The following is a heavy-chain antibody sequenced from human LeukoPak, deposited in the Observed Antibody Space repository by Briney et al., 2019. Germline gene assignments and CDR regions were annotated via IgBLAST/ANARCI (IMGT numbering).Heavy chain of an antibody. CDR1: GFTFDDYA. J-gene: IGHJ4*02. Sequence: PGRSLRLSCAASGFTFDDYAMHWVRQALGKGLEWVSGISWNSGSIGYADSVKGRFTISRDNAKNSLYLQMNSLRAEDTALYYCAKDMAPASGSYFREFDYWGQGTLVTVSS. CDR2: ISWNSGSI. V-gene: IGHV3-9*01. CDR3: AKDMAPASGSYFREFDY. D-gene: IGHD1-26*01.